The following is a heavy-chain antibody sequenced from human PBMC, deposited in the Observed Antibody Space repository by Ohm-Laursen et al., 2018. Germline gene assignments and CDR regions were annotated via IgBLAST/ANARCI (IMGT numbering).Heavy chain of an antibody. CDR1: RFTFDDYA. V-gene: IGHV3-9*01. J-gene: IGHJ4*02. CDR2: ISWNSGSI. D-gene: IGHD2-15*01. CDR3: AKDLRGYGIDY. Sequence: SLRLSCAASRFTFDDYAVHWVRQAPGKGLEWVSGISWNSGSIGYADSVKGRFTISRDNAKNSLYLQMNSLRAEDTALYYCAKDLRGYGIDYWGQGTLVTVSS.